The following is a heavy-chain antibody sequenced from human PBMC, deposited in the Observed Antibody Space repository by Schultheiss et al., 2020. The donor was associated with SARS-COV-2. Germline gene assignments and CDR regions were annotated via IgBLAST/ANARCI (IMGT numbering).Heavy chain of an antibody. J-gene: IGHJ4*02. CDR1: GYTFTGYY. V-gene: IGHV1-2*02. CDR3: ARVDSGSYETPDY. Sequence: ASVKVSCKASGYTFTGYYMHWVRQAPGQGLEWMGWINPNSGGTNYAQKFQGRVTMTRDTSISTAYMELSRLRSDDTAVYYCARVDSGSYETPDYWGQGTLVTVSS. CDR2: INPNSGGT. D-gene: IGHD1-26*01.